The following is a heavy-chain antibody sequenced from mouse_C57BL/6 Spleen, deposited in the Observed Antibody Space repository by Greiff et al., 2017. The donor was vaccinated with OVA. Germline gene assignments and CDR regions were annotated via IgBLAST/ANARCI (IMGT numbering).Heavy chain of an antibody. CDR1: GYAFSSSW. CDR3: AREYYYGSRSYWYFDV. D-gene: IGHD1-1*01. J-gene: IGHJ1*03. CDR2: IYPGDGDT. V-gene: IGHV1-82*01. Sequence: QVQLKQSGPELVKPGASVKISCKASGYAFSSSWMNWVKQRPGQGLEWIGRIYPGDGDTNYNGKFKGKATLTADKSSSTAYMQLSSLTSESSVVYFCAREYYYGSRSYWYFDVWGTGTTVTVSS.